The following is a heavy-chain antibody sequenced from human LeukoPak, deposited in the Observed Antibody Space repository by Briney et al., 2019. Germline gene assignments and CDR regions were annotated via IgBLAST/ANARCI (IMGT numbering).Heavy chain of an antibody. Sequence: PSETLSLTCTVSGGSISSSSYYWGWIRQPPGKGLEWIGSTYYSGSTYYNPSLKSRVTISVDTSKNQFSLKLSSVTAADTAVYYCARLPGGQKGIVGATSWGQGTLVTVSP. CDR1: GGSISSSSYY. J-gene: IGHJ4*02. CDR3: ARLPGGQKGIVGATS. CDR2: TYYSGST. V-gene: IGHV4-39*01. D-gene: IGHD1-26*01.